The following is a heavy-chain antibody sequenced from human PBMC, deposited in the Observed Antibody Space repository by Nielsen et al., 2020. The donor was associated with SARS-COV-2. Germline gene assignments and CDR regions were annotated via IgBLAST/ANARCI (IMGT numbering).Heavy chain of an antibody. V-gene: IGHV1-18*01. D-gene: IGHD6-13*01. J-gene: IGHJ6*03. Sequence: WVRQAPGQGLEWMGWISAYNGNTNYAQKLQGRVTMTTDTSTSTAYMELRSLRPDDTAVYYCAREGGIAAAGIIYYYMDVWGKGTTVTVSS. CDR3: AREGGIAAAGIIYYYMDV. CDR2: ISAYNGNT.